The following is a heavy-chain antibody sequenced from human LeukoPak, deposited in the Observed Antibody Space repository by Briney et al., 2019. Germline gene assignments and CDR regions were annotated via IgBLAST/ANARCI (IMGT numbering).Heavy chain of an antibody. V-gene: IGHV1-2*02. CDR3: ARGLGGKLPPFDY. D-gene: IGHD7-27*01. CDR1: GYTFTVYY. Sequence: ASVKVSCKASGYTFTVYYIHGVRQAPGQGLEWMGWINPNSGGTNSAQKFQGRVTMTRDTSISTAYMELSRLRFDDTAVYYCARGLGGKLPPFDYWGQGTLVTVSS. J-gene: IGHJ4*02. CDR2: INPNSGGT.